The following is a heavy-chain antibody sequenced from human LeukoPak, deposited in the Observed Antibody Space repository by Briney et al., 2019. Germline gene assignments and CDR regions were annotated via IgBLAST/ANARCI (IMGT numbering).Heavy chain of an antibody. CDR2: ISSSGSTI. CDR3: ARAGDYSNYYAFDI. CDR1: GFTFSDYY. V-gene: IGHV3-11*04. D-gene: IGHD4-11*01. Sequence: GGSLRLSCAASGFTFSDYYMSWIRQAPGKGLEWVSYISSSGSTIYYADSVKGRFTISRDNAKNSLYLQMNSLRAEDTAVYYCARAGDYSNYYAFDIWGQGTMVTVSS. J-gene: IGHJ3*02.